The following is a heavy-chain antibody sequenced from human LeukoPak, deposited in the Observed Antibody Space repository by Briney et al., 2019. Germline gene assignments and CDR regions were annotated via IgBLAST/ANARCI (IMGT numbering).Heavy chain of an antibody. D-gene: IGHD3-9*01. CDR2: IYTSGST. CDR3: ARAPYDILTGYDPYFDY. Sequence: SETLSLTCTASGGSISSYYWSWIRQPAGKGLEWIGRIYTSGSTNYNPSLKSRVTMSVDTSKNQFSLKLSSVTAADTAVYYCARAPYDILTGYDPYFDYWGQGTLVTVSS. J-gene: IGHJ4*02. V-gene: IGHV4-4*07. CDR1: GGSISSYY.